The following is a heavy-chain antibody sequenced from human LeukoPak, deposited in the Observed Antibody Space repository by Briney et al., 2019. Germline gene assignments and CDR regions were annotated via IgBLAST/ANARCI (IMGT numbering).Heavy chain of an antibody. CDR2: ISGSGGNT. V-gene: IGHV3-23*01. Sequence: GGSLRLSCAASGFTFSTYAMSWVRQAPGKGLEWVSTISGSGGNTYYADSVKGRFTISRDNSENTLYLQMNSLRAEDTAVYYCARGYNYDQWGQGTLVTVSS. CDR1: GFTFSTYA. J-gene: IGHJ4*02. D-gene: IGHD5-18*01. CDR3: ARGYNYDQ.